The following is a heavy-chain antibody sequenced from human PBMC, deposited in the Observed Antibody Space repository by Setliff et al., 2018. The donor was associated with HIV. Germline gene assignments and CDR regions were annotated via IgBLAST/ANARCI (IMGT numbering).Heavy chain of an antibody. V-gene: IGHV4-39*07. J-gene: IGHJ5*02. CDR2: IYYSGST. D-gene: IGHD3-10*01. Sequence: SETLSLTCTVSGGSISSTTYYWGWIRQPPGKGLEWIGTIYYSGSTKYNPSLQSRVTMSIDTSKNQFSLRLTSVTAADTAVYYCARRIDDSGSFPDKNWFDTWGQG. CDR1: GGSISSTTYY. CDR3: ARRIDDSGSFPDKNWFDT.